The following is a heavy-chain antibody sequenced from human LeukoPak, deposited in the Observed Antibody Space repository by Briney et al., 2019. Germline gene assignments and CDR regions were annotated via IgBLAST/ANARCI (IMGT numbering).Heavy chain of an antibody. Sequence: GASVKVSCKASGYTFTSYGISWVRQAPGQGLEWMGWVNPDSGGTNYAQKFQGRVTMTRDTSISTAYMELSRLRSDDTAVYYCARVPTYCSSTSCYLRAFDPWGQGTLVTVSS. V-gene: IGHV1-2*02. D-gene: IGHD2-2*01. CDR1: GYTFTSYG. CDR3: ARVPTYCSSTSCYLRAFDP. CDR2: VNPDSGGT. J-gene: IGHJ5*02.